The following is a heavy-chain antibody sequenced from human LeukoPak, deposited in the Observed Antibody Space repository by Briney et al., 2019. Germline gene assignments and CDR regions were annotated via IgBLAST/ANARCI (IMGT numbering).Heavy chain of an antibody. CDR1: GFTFDDYT. J-gene: IGHJ6*03. CDR2: ISWHGGTT. CDR3: AKDNSYSYMDV. V-gene: IGHV3-43*01. Sequence: GGSLRLSCAASGFTFDDYTMHWVSQAPGRGLEWVSLISWHGGTTYYADSVKGRFTISRDNSKNSLYLQMNSLRTEDTALYYCAKDNSYSYMDVWGKGTTVTVSS.